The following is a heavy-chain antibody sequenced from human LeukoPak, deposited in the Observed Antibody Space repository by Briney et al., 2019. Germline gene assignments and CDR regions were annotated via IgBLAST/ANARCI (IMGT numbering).Heavy chain of an antibody. Sequence: GGSLRLSCAASGFTFDDYGMSWVRQAPGKGLEWVSGINWNGGSTGYADSVKGRFTISRDNAKNSLYLQMNSLRAEDTALYYCARDRIQYCSGGSCAYNWFDPWGQGTLVTVSS. CDR2: INWNGGST. CDR1: GFTFDDYG. D-gene: IGHD2-15*01. V-gene: IGHV3-20*04. CDR3: ARDRIQYCSGGSCAYNWFDP. J-gene: IGHJ5*02.